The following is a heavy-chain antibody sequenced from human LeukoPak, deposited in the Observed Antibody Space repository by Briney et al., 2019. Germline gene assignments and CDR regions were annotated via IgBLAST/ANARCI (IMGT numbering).Heavy chain of an antibody. CDR3: ARDYCSSTSCPFDY. CDR1: GGSYSGYY. CDR2: INHSGST. J-gene: IGHJ4*02. Sequence: PSETLSLTCAVYGGSYSGYYWSWIRQPPGKGLEWIGEINHSGSTNYNPSLKSRVTISVDTSKNQFSLKLSSVTAADTAVYYCARDYCSSTSCPFDYWGQGTLATVSS. V-gene: IGHV4-34*01. D-gene: IGHD2-2*01.